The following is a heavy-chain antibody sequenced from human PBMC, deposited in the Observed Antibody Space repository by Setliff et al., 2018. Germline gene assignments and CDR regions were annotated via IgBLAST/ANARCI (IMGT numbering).Heavy chain of an antibody. V-gene: IGHV1-69*06. J-gene: IGHJ4*02. Sequence: ASVKVSCKASGGTFSSYAISWVRQAPGQGLEWMGRIIPIFGTANYAQKFQGRVTITADKSTSTAYMELSSLRSEDTAVYYCARELPRTIFGVVIGYWGQGTLVTVSS. CDR3: ARELPRTIFGVVIGY. CDR2: IIPIFGTA. D-gene: IGHD3-3*01. CDR1: GGTFSSYA.